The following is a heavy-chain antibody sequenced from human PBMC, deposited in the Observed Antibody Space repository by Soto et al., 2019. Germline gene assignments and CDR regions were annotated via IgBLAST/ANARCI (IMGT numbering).Heavy chain of an antibody. D-gene: IGHD1-1*01. CDR2: IIPSFGTA. V-gene: IGHV1-69*01. CDR1: GYTFSSYA. J-gene: IGHJ6*02. Sequence: QVQLVQSGAEVKKPGASVKVSCKASGYTFSSYAISWVRQAPGQGLEWMGGIIPSFGTANYAQKFQGRVTITADEYMSIAYMKLSSLRSDDTAVYDCARAGIVSRSWASPRNVCGEGTTVTVCS. CDR3: ARAGIVSRSWASPRNV.